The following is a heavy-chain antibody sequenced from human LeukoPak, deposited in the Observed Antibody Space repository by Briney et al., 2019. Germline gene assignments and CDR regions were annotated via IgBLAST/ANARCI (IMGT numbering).Heavy chain of an antibody. CDR3: AKRGVVIRVFLVGFHKEAYYFES. J-gene: IGHJ4*02. D-gene: IGHD3/OR15-3a*01. CDR2: ISDSGGST. V-gene: IGHV3-23*01. CDR1: GITFSNYD. Sequence: GGSLRLSCVVSGITFSNYDMSWVRQAPGKGLDWVAGISDSGGSTKYADSVKGRFTISRDNPKNTLFLQMNSLRAEDTAVYFCAKRGVVIRVFLVGFHKEAYYFESWGQGALVTVSS.